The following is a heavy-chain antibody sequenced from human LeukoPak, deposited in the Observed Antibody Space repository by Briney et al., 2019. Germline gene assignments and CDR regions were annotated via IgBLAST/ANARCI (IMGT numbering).Heavy chain of an antibody. V-gene: IGHV3-21*01. CDR3: ARDRRSGEAFDI. CDR1: GFTFSSYS. J-gene: IGHJ3*02. D-gene: IGHD3-3*01. Sequence: GGSLRLSCAASGFTFSSYSMNWVRQAPGKGLEWVSSISSSSSYIYYADSVKGRFTISRDNAKNSLYLQMNSLRAEDTAVYYCARDRRSGEAFDIWGQRTMVTVSS. CDR2: ISSSSSYI.